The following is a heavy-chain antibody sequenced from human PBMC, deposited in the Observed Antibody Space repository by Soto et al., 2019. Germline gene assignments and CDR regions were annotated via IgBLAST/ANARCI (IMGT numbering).Heavy chain of an antibody. CDR2: IIPIFGTA. CDR1: GGTFSSYA. CDR3: ARDLHYYDSSGYHTH. D-gene: IGHD3-22*01. Sequence: SVKVSCKASGGTFSSYAISWVRQAPGQGLEWMGGIIPIFGTANYAQKFQGRVTITADESTSTAYMELSSLRSEDTAVYYCARDLHYYDSSGYHTHWGQGTLVTVSS. J-gene: IGHJ4*02. V-gene: IGHV1-69*13.